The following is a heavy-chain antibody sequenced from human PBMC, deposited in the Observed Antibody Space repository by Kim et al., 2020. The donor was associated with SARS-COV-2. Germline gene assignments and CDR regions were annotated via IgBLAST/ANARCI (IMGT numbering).Heavy chain of an antibody. Sequence: GGSLRLSCVASRFSITDYYMSWVRQAPGKGLEWVSHISSTGSYTKYADSVKGRFTISRDNSKNSLFLQMNSLRVEDTAVYYCARDWMKYYDVLTCYSSYDLFFGMDVWGHGTTVTVSS. J-gene: IGHJ6*02. CDR2: ISSTGSYT. D-gene: IGHD3-9*01. CDR3: ARDWMKYYDVLTCYSSYDLFFGMDV. CDR1: RFSITDYY. V-gene: IGHV3-11*05.